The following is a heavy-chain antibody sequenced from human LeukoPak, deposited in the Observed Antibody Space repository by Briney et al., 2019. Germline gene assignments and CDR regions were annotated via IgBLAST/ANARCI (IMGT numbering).Heavy chain of an antibody. D-gene: IGHD5-24*01. J-gene: IGHJ4*02. CDR3: ARERGDLAHDAGDY. CDR1: GYTFTSYA. V-gene: IGHV1-69*13. CDR2: IIPIFGTA. Sequence: ASVKVSCKASGYTFTSYAISWVRQAPGQGLEWMGGIIPIFGTANYAQKFQGRVTITADESTSTAYMELSSLRSEDTAVYYCARERGDLAHDAGDYWGQGTLVTVSS.